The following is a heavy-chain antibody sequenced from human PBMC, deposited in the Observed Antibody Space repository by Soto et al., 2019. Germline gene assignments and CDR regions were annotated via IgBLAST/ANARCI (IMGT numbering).Heavy chain of an antibody. CDR2: IYSGGST. D-gene: IGHD3-22*01. J-gene: IGHJ1*01. CDR1: GFTVSSNY. CDR3: ARDRVESGYPEYFQL. V-gene: IGHV3-53*01. Sequence: EVQLVESGGGLIQPGGSLRLSCAASGFTVSSNYMSWVRQAPGKGLEWVSVIYSGGSTYYADSVKGRFTISRDNSKNTLYLQMNRLRAADTAVYYCARDRVESGYPEYFQLWGQGTLVTVSS.